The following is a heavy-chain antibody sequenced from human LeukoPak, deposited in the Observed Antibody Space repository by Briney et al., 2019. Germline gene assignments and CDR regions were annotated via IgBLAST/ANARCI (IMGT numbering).Heavy chain of an antibody. CDR2: IWYDGSNK. D-gene: IGHD2-2*01. CDR1: GFTFSSYG. V-gene: IGHV3-33*01. Sequence: GSLRLSCAASGFTFSSYGMHWVRQAPGKGLEGVAVIWYDGSNKYYADSVKGRFTISRDNSKNTLYLQMNSLRAEDTAVYYCARDPAARGFDYWGQGTLVTVSS. CDR3: ARDPAARGFDY. J-gene: IGHJ4*02.